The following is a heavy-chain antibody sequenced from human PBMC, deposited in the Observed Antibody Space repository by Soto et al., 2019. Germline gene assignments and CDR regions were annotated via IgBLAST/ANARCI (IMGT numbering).Heavy chain of an antibody. Sequence: GGSLTLICAASGFSFSSYGMDWVRQAPVKGLEWVAVVSYDGRNKYYGDSVKGRFTISRDNSKNTLYLQMDSLRAEDTAVYYWAKQGNYDGSFHDWRQGTSVTGS. V-gene: IGHV3-30*18. J-gene: IGHJ4*02. CDR2: VSYDGRNK. CDR3: AKQGNYDGSFHD. CDR1: GFSFSSYG. D-gene: IGHD4-4*01.